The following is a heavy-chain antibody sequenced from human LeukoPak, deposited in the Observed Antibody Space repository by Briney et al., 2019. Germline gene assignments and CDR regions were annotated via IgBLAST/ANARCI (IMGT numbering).Heavy chain of an antibody. CDR1: GFTSSSYS. J-gene: IGHJ2*01. CDR2: ITSSSSFI. V-gene: IGHV3-21*01. D-gene: IGHD1-14*01. CDR3: ARYGSGGAWYFDL. Sequence: PGGSLRLSCAASGFTSSSYSINWVRQDPGKGLEWVSSITSSSSFIYYADSVKGRFTISRDNAKNSLYLQMNSLRAEDTAVYYCARYGSGGAWYFDLWGRGTLVTVFS.